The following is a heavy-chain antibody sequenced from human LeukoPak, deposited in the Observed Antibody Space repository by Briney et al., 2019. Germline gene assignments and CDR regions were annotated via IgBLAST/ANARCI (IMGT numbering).Heavy chain of an antibody. Sequence: PGGSLRLSCAASGFTFSSYAMSWVRQAPGKGLEWVSAISGSGGSTYYADSVKGRFTISRDNSKNTLYLQMNRLRPDDTATYCCARMSASGRTNGAFDVWGRGTMVTVSS. CDR1: GFTFSSYA. D-gene: IGHD6-19*01. CDR2: ISGSGGST. CDR3: ARMSASGRTNGAFDV. J-gene: IGHJ3*01. V-gene: IGHV3-23*01.